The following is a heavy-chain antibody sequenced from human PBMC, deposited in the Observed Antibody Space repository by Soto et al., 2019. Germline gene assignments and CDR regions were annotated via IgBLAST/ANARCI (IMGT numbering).Heavy chain of an antibody. Sequence: PSETLSVTCAVSGGSISSGGYSWNWIRQPPGKGLEWIGYIYHSGSTSYNPSLQSRVTISVDTSKNQFSLRLTSVTAADTAVYYCARLGAYYQSLDPWGPGTLVTVSS. J-gene: IGHJ5*02. CDR2: IYHSGST. D-gene: IGHD3-22*01. CDR1: GGSISSGGYS. V-gene: IGHV4-30-2*01. CDR3: ARLGAYYQSLDP.